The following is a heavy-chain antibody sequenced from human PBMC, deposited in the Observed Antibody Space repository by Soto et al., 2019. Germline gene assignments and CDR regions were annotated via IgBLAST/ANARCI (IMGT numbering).Heavy chain of an antibody. J-gene: IGHJ5*02. CDR2: INQDGSEK. Sequence: GGSLRLSCAAPGFTFSTYWMDWVRQTPGKGLEWVANINQDGSEKNYVDSVKGRFTISRDNAKNSLYLQMSSLTAEDSALYYCSRSLNSWGQGTLVTVS. CDR3: SRSLNS. V-gene: IGHV3-7*01. CDR1: GFTFSTYW.